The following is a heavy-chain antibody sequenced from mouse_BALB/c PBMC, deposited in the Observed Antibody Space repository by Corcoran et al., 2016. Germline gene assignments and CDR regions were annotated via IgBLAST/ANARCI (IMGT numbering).Heavy chain of an antibody. CDR3: ARVGYYYAMDY. J-gene: IGHJ4*01. Sequence: EVQRQQSGAELVKPGASVKLSCTASGFNIKDYYMHWVKKRPEQGLEWIGRIDPANGNTKYDPKFQGKATITAETSSNTAYLQLSSLTSEDTAVYYCARVGYYYAMDYWGQGTSVTVS. D-gene: IGHD1-2*01. CDR1: GFNIKDYY. V-gene: IGHV14-3*02. CDR2: IDPANGNT.